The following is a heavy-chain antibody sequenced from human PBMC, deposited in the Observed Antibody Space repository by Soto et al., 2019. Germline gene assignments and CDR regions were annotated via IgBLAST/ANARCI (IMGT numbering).Heavy chain of an antibody. J-gene: IGHJ6*02. CDR2: VSFDSKNK. V-gene: IGHV3-30*18. CDR1: GFSFESYS. CDR3: AKESVETTYSFYGMDI. Sequence: LVESGGGVVQPGRSLTLSCAGSGFSFESYSMHWVRQAPGKGLEWVATVSFDSKNKYYIDSVEGRFTLSRDNAKNLLFLQMNRLRHEDTAVYYCAKESVETTYSFYGMDIWGPGTTVTVSS. D-gene: IGHD5-18*01.